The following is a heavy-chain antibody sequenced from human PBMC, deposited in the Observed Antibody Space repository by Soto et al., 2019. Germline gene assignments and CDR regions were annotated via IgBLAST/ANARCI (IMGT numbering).Heavy chain of an antibody. CDR2: IWSAGLT. CDR3: ARELPPDL. Sequence: WSLRLSCAASGFTVSSKYMNWVRQAPGKGLEWVSIIWSAGLTYYADSVRGRFTISRDISKNILFLQMNNLRAEDSAIYYCARELPPDLWGQGTLVTVSS. V-gene: IGHV3-53*01. CDR1: GFTVSSKY. J-gene: IGHJ5*02. D-gene: IGHD2-15*01.